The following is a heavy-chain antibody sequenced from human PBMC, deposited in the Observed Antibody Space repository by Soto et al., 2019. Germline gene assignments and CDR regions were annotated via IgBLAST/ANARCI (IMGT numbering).Heavy chain of an antibody. CDR3: ARVVTIFRLAWFDP. V-gene: IGHV3-11*01. J-gene: IGHJ5*02. CDR1: GFTFSDSY. D-gene: IGHD3-9*01. Sequence: QVQLVESGGGLVKPGGSLRLSCAASGFTFSDSYMTWIRQAPGKGLEWVSSINNGGSSIFYADSIKGRFTISRDNAKNSLFLQMNGLRAEDTAVYYCARVVTIFRLAWFDPWGQGTLVTVSS. CDR2: INNGGSSI.